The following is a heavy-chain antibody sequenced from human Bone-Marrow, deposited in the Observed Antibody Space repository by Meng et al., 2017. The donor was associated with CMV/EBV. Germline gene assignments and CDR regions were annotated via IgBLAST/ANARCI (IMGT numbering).Heavy chain of an antibody. CDR1: GFTFSSYD. D-gene: IGHD1-14*01. CDR3: ARAHVRTNDAFDI. CDR2: IGTAGDT. J-gene: IGHJ3*02. Sequence: GESLKISCAASGFTFSSYDMHWVRQATGKGLEWVSAIGTAGDTYYPGSVKGRFTISRENAKNSLYLQMNSLRAGDTAVYYCARAHVRTNDAFDIWGQGTMVTVSS. V-gene: IGHV3-13*01.